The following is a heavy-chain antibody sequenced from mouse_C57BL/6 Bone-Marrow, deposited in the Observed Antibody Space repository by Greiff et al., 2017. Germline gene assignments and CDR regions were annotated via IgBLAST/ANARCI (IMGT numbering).Heavy chain of an antibody. Sequence: DVKLVESGGDLVKPGGSLKLSCAASGFTFSSYGMSWVRQTPDKRLEWVATISSGGSYTYYPDSVKGRFTISRDNAKNTLYLQMSSLKSEDTAMYYCERQNGYCGAMDYWGQGTSVTVSS. CDR3: ERQNGYCGAMDY. D-gene: IGHD2-3*01. CDR1: GFTFSSYG. CDR2: ISSGGSYT. V-gene: IGHV5-6*02. J-gene: IGHJ4*01.